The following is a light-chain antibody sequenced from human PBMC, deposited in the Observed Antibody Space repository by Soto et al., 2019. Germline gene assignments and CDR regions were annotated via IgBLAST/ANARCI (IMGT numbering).Light chain of an antibody. J-gene: IGKJ2*01. CDR2: KAS. V-gene: IGKV1-5*03. CDR1: QSISSW. CDR3: QQYNSYSRT. Sequence: DIQMTQSPSTLSASVGDRVTITCRASQSISSWLAWYQQKPGKAPKLLIYKASSLESGVPPRFSGSGSGTSFTLTISSLQPDDFATYYCQQYNSYSRTFGQGTKLEIK.